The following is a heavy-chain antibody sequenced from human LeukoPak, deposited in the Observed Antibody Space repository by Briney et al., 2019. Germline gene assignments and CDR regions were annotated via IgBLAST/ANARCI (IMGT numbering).Heavy chain of an antibody. V-gene: IGHV4-61*01. J-gene: IGHJ4*02. CDR1: GGSISSGSYY. Sequence: SETLSLTCAVSGGSISSGSYYWSWIRQPPGKGLEWIGYIYYSGSTNYNPSLKRRVTISVDTSKNQFSLKLSSVTAADTAVYYCARDRYSGSYWFDYWGQGTLVTVSS. D-gene: IGHD1-26*01. CDR2: IYYSGST. CDR3: ARDRYSGSYWFDY.